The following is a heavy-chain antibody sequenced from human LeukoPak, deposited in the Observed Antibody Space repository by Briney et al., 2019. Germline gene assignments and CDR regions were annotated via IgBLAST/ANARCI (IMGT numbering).Heavy chain of an antibody. Sequence: GGSLRLSCAASGFTFSSYAISWVRQAAGEGLEWVSAISGSGGSTYYADSVKGRFTISRDNSKNTLYLQMNSLRAEDTAVYYCAKSQKYYYDSSGLDYWGQGTMVTVSS. J-gene: IGHJ4*02. D-gene: IGHD3-22*01. CDR1: GFTFSSYA. CDR3: AKSQKYYYDSSGLDY. CDR2: ISGSGGST. V-gene: IGHV3-23*01.